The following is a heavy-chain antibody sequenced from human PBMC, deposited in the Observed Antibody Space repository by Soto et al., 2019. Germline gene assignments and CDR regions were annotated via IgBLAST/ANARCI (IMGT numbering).Heavy chain of an antibody. Sequence: ASVKVSCKASGYTFTSYDINWVRQATGQGLEWMGWMNPNSGNTGYAQKFQGRVTMTRNTSISTAYMELSSLRSEDTAVYYCARGPPLPYCSGGSCYLGYWGQGTLVTVSS. D-gene: IGHD2-15*01. V-gene: IGHV1-8*01. CDR2: MNPNSGNT. CDR1: GYTFTSYD. J-gene: IGHJ4*02. CDR3: ARGPPLPYCSGGSCYLGY.